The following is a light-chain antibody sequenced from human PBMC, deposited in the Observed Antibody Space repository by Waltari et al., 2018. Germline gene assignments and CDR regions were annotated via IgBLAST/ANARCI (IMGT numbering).Light chain of an antibody. V-gene: IGLV2-14*01. CDR1: RSDIGGYNY. CDR3: SSYTQTSSPYI. J-gene: IGLJ1*01. Sequence: QSALTQPASVSGSPVQSITISCTGTRSDIGGYNYVSWYQQYPGKAPKLLIFEVTNRPWGISNRFCGSKSGNTASLTISGLQSDDEAEYFCSSYTQTSSPYIFGTGTKVTVL. CDR2: EVT.